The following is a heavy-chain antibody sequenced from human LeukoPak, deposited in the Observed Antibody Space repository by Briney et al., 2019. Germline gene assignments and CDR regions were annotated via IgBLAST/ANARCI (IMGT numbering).Heavy chain of an antibody. Sequence: PGGSLRLSCAASGFTFSSYGMHWVRQAPGKGPEWMAVISYDGSHKFYTDSVKGRFTISRDNSKNTLYLQMNSLRAEDTAVYYCARASATIYFDYWGQGTLVTVSS. J-gene: IGHJ4*02. CDR1: GFTFSSYG. D-gene: IGHD3-3*01. CDR2: ISYDGSHK. CDR3: ARASATIYFDY. V-gene: IGHV3-30*03.